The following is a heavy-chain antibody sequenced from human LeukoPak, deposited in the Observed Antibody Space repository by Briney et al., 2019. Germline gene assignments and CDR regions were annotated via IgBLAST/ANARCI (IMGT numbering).Heavy chain of an antibody. V-gene: IGHV3-23*01. J-gene: IGHJ3*02. CDR3: AKDRPGTAMVTDAFDI. CDR1: GFTFSSYA. CDR2: ISGSGGST. D-gene: IGHD5-18*01. Sequence: GGSLRLSCAASGFTFSSYAMSWVRQAPGKGLEWVSAISGSGGSTYYADSVKGRFTISRDNSKNKLYLQMNSLRAEDTAVYCCAKDRPGTAMVTDAFDIWGQGTMVTVSS.